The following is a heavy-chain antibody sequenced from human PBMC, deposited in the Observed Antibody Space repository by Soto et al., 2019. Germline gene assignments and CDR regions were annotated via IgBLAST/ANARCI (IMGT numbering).Heavy chain of an antibody. CDR1: GGSFSGYY. V-gene: IGHV4-34*01. CDR2: INHSGST. J-gene: IGHJ4*02. CDR3: ARGRGSGWYTY. Sequence: SETLSLTCAVYGGSFSGYYWSWIRQPPGKGLEWIGEINHSGSTNYNPSLKSRVTISVDTSKNQFSLKLSSVTAADTAVYYCARGRGSGWYTYWGQGALVTVSS. D-gene: IGHD6-19*01.